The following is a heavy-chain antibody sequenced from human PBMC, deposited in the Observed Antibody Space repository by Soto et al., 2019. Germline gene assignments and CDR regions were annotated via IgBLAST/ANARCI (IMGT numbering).Heavy chain of an antibody. CDR2: INPTSGGT. Sequence: QVQLVQSGAEVKKPGASVKVSCKASGYTFTGYYMHWVRQAPGQGLEWMGWINPTSGGTNYAQKLQGRVTMTRDTSISTAYMERSRLRSDDTAVDYWARDLSSGSYDFDYWGQGTLVTVSS. V-gene: IGHV1-2*02. D-gene: IGHD1-26*01. CDR1: GYTFTGYY. J-gene: IGHJ4*02. CDR3: ARDLSSGSYDFDY.